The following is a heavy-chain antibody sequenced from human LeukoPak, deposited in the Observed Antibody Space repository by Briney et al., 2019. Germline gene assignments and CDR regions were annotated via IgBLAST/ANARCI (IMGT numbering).Heavy chain of an antibody. CDR2: ISTSSSYI. V-gene: IGHV3-21*01. J-gene: IGHJ4*02. D-gene: IGHD6-13*01. CDR1: GFTVSSYY. CDR3: ARDLLEIAADSYFDY. Sequence: GGSLRLSCAASGFTVSSYYMNWVRQAPGKGLEWVSSISTSSSYIYYADSVKGRFTISRDNAKNSLFLQMNSLRAEDTAVYYCARDLLEIAADSYFDYWGQGTLVTVSS.